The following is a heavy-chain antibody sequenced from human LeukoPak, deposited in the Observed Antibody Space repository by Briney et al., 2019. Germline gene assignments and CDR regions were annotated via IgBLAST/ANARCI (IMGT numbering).Heavy chain of an antibody. Sequence: GGSLRLSCVASGFTLSDHYMSWIRQAPGKGLEWISYISSTATTKNYADSVKGRFTISRDNAKNSLFLQMDSLRAEDTAVYYCASEAYYDSGGFANWGQGTLATVSS. D-gene: IGHD3-22*01. CDR1: GFTLSDHY. CDR2: ISSTATTK. V-gene: IGHV3-11*01. J-gene: IGHJ4*02. CDR3: ASEAYYDSGGFAN.